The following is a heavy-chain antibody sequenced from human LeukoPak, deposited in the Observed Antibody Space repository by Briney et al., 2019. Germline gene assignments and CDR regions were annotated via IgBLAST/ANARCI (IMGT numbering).Heavy chain of an antibody. CDR1: GGTFSSYG. V-gene: IGHV1-69*13. D-gene: IGHD5-12*01. Sequence: GASVKVSCKASGGTFSSYGINWVRQAPGQGLEWMGGIIPIFGTANYAQKFQGRVTITADESTSTAYMELSSLRSEDTAVYYCARRWSIVATKSKLDYWGQGTLVTVSS. CDR3: ARRWSIVATKSKLDY. J-gene: IGHJ4*02. CDR2: IIPIFGTA.